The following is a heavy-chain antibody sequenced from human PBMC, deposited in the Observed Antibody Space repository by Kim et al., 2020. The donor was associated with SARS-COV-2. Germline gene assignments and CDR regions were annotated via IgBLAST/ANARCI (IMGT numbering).Heavy chain of an antibody. D-gene: IGHD3-22*01. Sequence: ASVKVSCKASGYSFTGYYMHWVRQAPGQGLEWMGRINPNCGATTYARNFRGRVTMTRDTSISTSYMELSSLRSDDMAVYYCARGFYDSSGYHDTLDFWGQGTLVTVSP. CDR3: ARGFYDSSGYHDTLDF. J-gene: IGHJ4*02. V-gene: IGHV1-2*06. CDR1: GYSFTGYY. CDR2: INPNCGAT.